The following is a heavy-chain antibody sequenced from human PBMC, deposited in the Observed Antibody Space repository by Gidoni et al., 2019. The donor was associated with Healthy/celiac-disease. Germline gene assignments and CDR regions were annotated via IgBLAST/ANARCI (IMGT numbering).Heavy chain of an antibody. CDR3: ANGYYYDTPGTNAFDI. D-gene: IGHD3-22*01. CDR2: IRYDGSNK. CDR1: GFTFSTHG. Sequence: VQLVESGGGVVQPGRSLRLSCAASGFTFSTHGMHWVRQAPGKGLEWVAFIRYDGSNKYYADSVKGRFTISRDNSKNTLYLQMNSLRAEDTAVYYCANGYYYDTPGTNAFDIWGQGTMVTVSS. J-gene: IGHJ3*02. V-gene: IGHV3-30*02.